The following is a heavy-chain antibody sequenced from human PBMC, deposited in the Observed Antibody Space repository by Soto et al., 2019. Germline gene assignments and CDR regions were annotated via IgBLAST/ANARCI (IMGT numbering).Heavy chain of an antibody. Sequence: ASVKVSCKASGYTFTSYYMHWVRQAPGQGLEWMGIINPSGGSTSYAQKFQGRVTMTRDTSTSTVYMELSSLRSEDTAVYYCARDLVGSRSWYGYYGMDVWGQGTTVTVSS. CDR1: GYTFTSYY. J-gene: IGHJ6*02. V-gene: IGHV1-46*01. D-gene: IGHD1-26*01. CDR3: ARDLVGSRSWYGYYGMDV. CDR2: INPSGGST.